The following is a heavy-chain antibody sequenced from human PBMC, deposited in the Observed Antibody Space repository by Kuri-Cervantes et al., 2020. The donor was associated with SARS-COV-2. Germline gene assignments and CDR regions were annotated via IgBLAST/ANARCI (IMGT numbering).Heavy chain of an antibody. J-gene: IGHJ6*03. V-gene: IGHV3-48*03. CDR1: GFTFSSYE. Sequence: GESLKISCAASGFTFSSYEMNWVRQAPGKGLEWVSYISSSGSTIYYADSVKGRFTISRDNARDSVSQQMDSLRAEDTAIYYCARVYNWEYFYYLGVWGIGTTVTVSS. D-gene: IGHD1-20*01. CDR3: ARVYNWEYFYYLGV. CDR2: ISSSGSTI.